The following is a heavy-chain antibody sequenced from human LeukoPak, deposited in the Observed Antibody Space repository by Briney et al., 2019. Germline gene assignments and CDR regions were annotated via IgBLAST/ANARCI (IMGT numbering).Heavy chain of an antibody. J-gene: IGHJ5*02. CDR3: VKDFSGGIQEFDP. Sequence: GGSLRLSCAASGFTFSSYAMHWVRQAPGKGLEWVAVISYDGSNKYYADSVKGRFTISRDNSKNTLYLQMNSLRAEDTAVYYCVKDFSGGIQEFDPWGQGTLVTVSS. CDR2: ISYDGSNK. V-gene: IGHV3-30-3*01. D-gene: IGHD5-18*01. CDR1: GFTFSSYA.